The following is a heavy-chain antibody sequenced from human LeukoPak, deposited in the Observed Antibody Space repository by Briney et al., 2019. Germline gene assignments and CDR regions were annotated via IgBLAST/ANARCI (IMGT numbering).Heavy chain of an antibody. D-gene: IGHD1-26*01. CDR2: IYYSGTT. CDR1: GGSINSRSYY. J-gene: IGHJ4*02. Sequence: SETLSLTCTVSGGSINSRSYYWGWIRQPPGKGLEWIGSIYYSGTTYYNPSLKSRVTISVDTSKNQFSLKLSSVTAADTAVYYCARHQWELVHFDYWGQGTLVTVSS. V-gene: IGHV4-39*01. CDR3: ARHQWELVHFDY.